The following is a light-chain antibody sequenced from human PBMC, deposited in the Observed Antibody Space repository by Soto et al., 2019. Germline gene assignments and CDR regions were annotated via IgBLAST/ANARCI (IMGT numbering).Light chain of an antibody. J-gene: IGKJ4*01. Sequence: DIRMTQSPSSLSASVGDRVTITCRTSQSISTYLNWYQQKPGKAPNLLIYAASSLRSGVPSRFSGSGSGTDFTLTINNLQLEDFATYYCQQSNSNPTFGGGTKVEIK. CDR3: QQSNSNPT. CDR1: QSISTY. V-gene: IGKV1-39*01. CDR2: AAS.